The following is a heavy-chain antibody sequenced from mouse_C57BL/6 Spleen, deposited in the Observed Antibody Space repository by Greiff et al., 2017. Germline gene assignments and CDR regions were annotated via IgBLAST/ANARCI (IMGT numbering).Heavy chain of an antibody. CDR2: IYPGDGDT. V-gene: IGHV1-80*01. Sequence: QVQLKQSGAELVKPGASVKISCKASGYAFSSYWMNWVKQRPGKGLEWIGQIYPGDGDTNYNGKFKGKATLTADKSSSTAYMQLSSLTSEDSAVYFCARSYYDDGGAWFAYWGQGTLVTVSA. CDR1: GYAFSSYW. D-gene: IGHD1-1*01. CDR3: ARSYYDDGGAWFAY. J-gene: IGHJ3*01.